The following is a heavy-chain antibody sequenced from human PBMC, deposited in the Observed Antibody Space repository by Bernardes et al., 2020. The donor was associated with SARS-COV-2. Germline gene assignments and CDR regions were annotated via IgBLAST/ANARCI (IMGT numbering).Heavy chain of an antibody. Sequence: SFPSSFYTFTSYGISWVRQAPGQGLEWMGWISAYNGNTNYAQKLQGRVTMTTDTSTSTAYMELRSLRSDDTAVYYCARLVVPAARVDYWGQGTLVTVSS. CDR2: ISAYNGNT. CDR1: FYTFTSYG. CDR3: ARLVVPAARVDY. V-gene: IGHV1-18*01. J-gene: IGHJ4*02. D-gene: IGHD2-2*01.